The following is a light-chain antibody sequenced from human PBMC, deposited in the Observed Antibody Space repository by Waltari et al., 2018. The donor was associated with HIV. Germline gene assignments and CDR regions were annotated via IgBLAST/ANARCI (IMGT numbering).Light chain of an antibody. V-gene: IGLV1-44*01. CDR1: YSNIGSNT. CDR3: AAWDDSLKGVI. Sequence: QSVMTQPPSASGTTGQTVTISCSGTYSNIGSNTVNWYQQLPGTAPKLLIYSSDQWPSGVPDRFSGSKSGTSASLASSGLQSEDEADYYCAAWDDSLKGVIFGGGTKLTVL. J-gene: IGLJ2*01. CDR2: SSD.